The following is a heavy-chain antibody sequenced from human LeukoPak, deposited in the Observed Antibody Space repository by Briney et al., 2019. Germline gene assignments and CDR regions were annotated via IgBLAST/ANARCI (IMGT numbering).Heavy chain of an antibody. CDR3: ARSRVATIRYYYYYMDV. V-gene: IGHV4-59*01. D-gene: IGHD5-12*01. CDR2: IYNSGRT. CDR1: GGSISNYY. Sequence: PSETLSLTCTVSGGSISNYYWNWIRQPPGKGLEWIGYIYNSGRTNYNPSLKSRVTVSVDTSKNQFSLKLSSVTAADTAVYYCARSRVATIRYYYYYMDVWGKGTTVTVSS. J-gene: IGHJ6*03.